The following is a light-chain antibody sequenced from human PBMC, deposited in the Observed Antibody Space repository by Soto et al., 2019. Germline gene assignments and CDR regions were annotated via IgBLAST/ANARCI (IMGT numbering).Light chain of an antibody. CDR2: GAS. J-gene: IGKJ4*01. CDR3: QQYGSSP. Sequence: EIVLTQSPGTPSLSPGERATLSCRASQSVSSSYLAWYQQKPGQAPRLLIYGASSRATGIPDRFSGSGSGTDFTLTISRLEPEDFAVYYCQQYGSSPLGGGTKVDIK. V-gene: IGKV3-20*01. CDR1: QSVSSSY.